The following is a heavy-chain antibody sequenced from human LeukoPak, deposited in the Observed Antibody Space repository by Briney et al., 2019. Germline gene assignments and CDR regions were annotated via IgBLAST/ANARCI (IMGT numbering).Heavy chain of an antibody. V-gene: IGHV3-23*01. CDR2: ISGSGGST. Sequence: GGTLRLSCAASGFTFSSYGMSWVRQAPGKGLEWVSAISGSGGSTYYADSVKGRFTISRDNSKNTLYLQMNSLRAEDTAVYYCAKDLIAAASRGKDYWGQGTLVTVSS. CDR3: AKDLIAAASRGKDY. CDR1: GFTFSSYG. J-gene: IGHJ4*02. D-gene: IGHD6-13*01.